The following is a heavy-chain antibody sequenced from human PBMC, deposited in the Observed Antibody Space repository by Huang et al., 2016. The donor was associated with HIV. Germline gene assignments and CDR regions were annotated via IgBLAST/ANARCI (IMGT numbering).Heavy chain of an antibody. CDR2: INHSGST. CDR1: GGSFSGYY. CDR3: VRERMMSWLDDHDAFDI. V-gene: IGHV4-34*01. Sequence: QVQLQQWGAGLLKPSETLSLTCAVYGGSFSGYYWSWIRQSPGKGREWIGEINHSGSTNYNPSLKSRLTISVDTSKNQFSLKLSSVTAADTAVYYCVRERMMSWLDDHDAFDIWGQGTMVTVSS. D-gene: IGHD1-1*01. J-gene: IGHJ3*02.